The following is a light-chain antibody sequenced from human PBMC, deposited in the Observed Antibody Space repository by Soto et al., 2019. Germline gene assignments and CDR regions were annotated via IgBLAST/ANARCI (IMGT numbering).Light chain of an antibody. CDR2: GAS. V-gene: IGKV3-15*01. Sequence: EVVLTQSPTTLSVSPGERATLSCRASQSVNDKVAWFQQKPGQAPRLLIIGASTTAAGIPARFSGSGSGTEFTLTISSLQSEDFAVYYCQQRSNWPPSITFGQGTRLDIK. CDR1: QSVNDK. J-gene: IGKJ5*01. CDR3: QQRSNWPPSIT.